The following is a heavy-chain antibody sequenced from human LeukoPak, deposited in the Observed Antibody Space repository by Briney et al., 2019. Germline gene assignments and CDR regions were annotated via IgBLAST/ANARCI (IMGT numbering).Heavy chain of an antibody. Sequence: SVKVSCKASGGTFSSYAISWVRQAPGQGLEWMGGIIPIFGTANYAQKFQGRVTITADESTSTAYMELSSLRSEDTAVYYCARDFLRSLTLTGITGTTTDAFDIWGQGTMVTVS. D-gene: IGHD1-20*01. J-gene: IGHJ3*02. CDR2: IIPIFGTA. CDR3: ARDFLRSLTLTGITGTTTDAFDI. CDR1: GGTFSSYA. V-gene: IGHV1-69*13.